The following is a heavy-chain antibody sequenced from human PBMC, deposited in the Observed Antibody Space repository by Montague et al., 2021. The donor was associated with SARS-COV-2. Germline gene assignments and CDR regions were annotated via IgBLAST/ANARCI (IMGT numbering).Heavy chain of an antibody. D-gene: IGHD3-16*02. CDR1: GFTFSSYA. Sequence: SLRLSCPASGFTFSSYAMHWVRQAPGKGLEWVAVISYDGSNKYYADSVKGRFTISRDNSKNTLYLQMNSLRAEDTAVYYCARSAWGGYRGAFDIWGQGTMVTVSS. J-gene: IGHJ3*02. V-gene: IGHV3-30-3*01. CDR2: ISYDGSNK. CDR3: ARSAWGGYRGAFDI.